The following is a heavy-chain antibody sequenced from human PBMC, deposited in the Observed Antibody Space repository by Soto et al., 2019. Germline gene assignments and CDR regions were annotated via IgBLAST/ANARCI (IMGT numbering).Heavy chain of an antibody. V-gene: IGHV3-53*01. CDR2: IYSGGST. CDR3: ARDKASPFYYYGMAV. J-gene: IGHJ6*02. Sequence: GGTLRLSCAASGLTVSRNYMSWVREAPGKGLEWVSVIYSGGSTYYADSVKGRFTISRDTSKNTLYLQMKSPRAEDTDVYYCARDKASPFYYYGMAVWGQGTTVTVSS. CDR1: GLTVSRNY.